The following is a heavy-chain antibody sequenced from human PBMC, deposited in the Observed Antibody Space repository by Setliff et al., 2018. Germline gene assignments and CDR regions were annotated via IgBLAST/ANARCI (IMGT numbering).Heavy chain of an antibody. CDR3: ARMSGFQYIDV. D-gene: IGHD3-3*01. CDR1: DDSISSRHYY. Sequence: SETLSLTCTVSDDSISSRHYYWSWIRQPAGKGLEWLGQIYTSWSTNYNPSLKGRATISLDTSKNQFSLSLTSVTAADTAVYYCARMSGFQYIDVWGKGTTVTVSS. CDR2: IYTSWST. V-gene: IGHV4-61*09. J-gene: IGHJ6*03.